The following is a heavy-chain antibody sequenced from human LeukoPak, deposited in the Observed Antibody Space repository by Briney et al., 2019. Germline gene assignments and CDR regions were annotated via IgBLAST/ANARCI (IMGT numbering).Heavy chain of an antibody. J-gene: IGHJ4*02. CDR3: ARDGDYDSSGYIDY. CDR2: ISSSSSTI. V-gene: IGHV3-48*04. CDR1: GFTFSSYS. Sequence: GGSQRLSCAASGFTFSSYSMNWVRQAPGKGLEWVSYISSSSSTIYYADSVKGRFTISRDNAKNSLYLQMNSLRAEDTAVYYCARDGDYDSSGYIDYWGQGTLVTVSS. D-gene: IGHD3-22*01.